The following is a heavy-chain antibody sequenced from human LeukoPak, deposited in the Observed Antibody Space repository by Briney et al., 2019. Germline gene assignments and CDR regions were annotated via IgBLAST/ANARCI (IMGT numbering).Heavy chain of an antibody. CDR3: ARNRGDYYDSSGYSDY. CDR1: GFTFSTYA. J-gene: IGHJ4*02. V-gene: IGHV3-23*01. D-gene: IGHD3-22*01. CDR2: ISGGGGST. Sequence: PGGSLRLSCATSGFTFSTYAMSWVRQAPGKGLEWVSAISGGGGSTYYADSVKGRFTISRDNSKNTLYLQMGSPRAEDMAVYYCARNRGDYYDSSGYSDYWGQGTLVTVSS.